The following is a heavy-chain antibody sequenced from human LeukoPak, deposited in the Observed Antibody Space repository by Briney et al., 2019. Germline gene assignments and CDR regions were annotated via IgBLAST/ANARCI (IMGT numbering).Heavy chain of an antibody. Sequence: ASLTLSCTSSGYTFTSYYMNWVRQAPGQGLEWIGLINPSGSTTSYAHMLKGRVTMTRDTYTSTVYMELSSMRADDTAVYYCAMGAPQLELSFAYSGQATPVTASS. CDR1: GYTFTSYY. CDR3: AMGAPQLELSFAY. V-gene: IGHV1-46*03. D-gene: IGHD1-26*01. CDR2: INPSGSTT. J-gene: IGHJ4*02.